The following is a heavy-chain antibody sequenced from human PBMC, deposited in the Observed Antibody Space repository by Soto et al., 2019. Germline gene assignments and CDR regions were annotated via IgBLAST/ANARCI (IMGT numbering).Heavy chain of an antibody. CDR3: ASAAPFNYGGNSGFDF. Sequence: EVHLVESGGGLAQPGGSRRLSCAASGFTSRNNWIHWVRQAPGRGLVWVSGIKGDGSRTTYADSVKGRFTISRDNAKNTLYLQMNSLRAEDTAVYYCASAAPFNYGGNSGFDFWGQGTLVTVSS. CDR1: GFTSRNNW. V-gene: IGHV3-74*03. D-gene: IGHD4-17*01. CDR2: IKGDGSRT. J-gene: IGHJ4*02.